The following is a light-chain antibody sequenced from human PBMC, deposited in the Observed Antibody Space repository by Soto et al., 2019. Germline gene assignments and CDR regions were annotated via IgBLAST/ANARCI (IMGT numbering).Light chain of an antibody. CDR1: SSYVGAYNY. Sequence: QSALTQPASVSESPGQSITISCTGSSSYVGAYNYVSWYQQHPDKAPKLMIYDVNNRPSGVSDRFSGSKSGNTASLTISGLQAEDEADYYCTSFTSSSTYVFGTGTKLTVL. J-gene: IGLJ1*01. CDR2: DVN. CDR3: TSFTSSSTYV. V-gene: IGLV2-14*01.